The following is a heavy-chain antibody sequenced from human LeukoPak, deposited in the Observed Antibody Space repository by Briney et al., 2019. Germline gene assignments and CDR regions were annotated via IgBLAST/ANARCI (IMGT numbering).Heavy chain of an antibody. CDR2: IYHSGST. CDR1: GGSISSGGYS. D-gene: IGHD6-19*01. J-gene: IGHJ4*02. CDR3: ARGGLGPFDY. V-gene: IGHV4-30-2*01. Sequence: SQTLSLTCAVSGGSISSGGYSWSWIRQPPGKGLEWIGYIYHSGSTYYNPSFKSRVTVSVDNANNQFSLRLSSVTAADTAVYYCARGGLGPFDYWGQGTLVTVSS.